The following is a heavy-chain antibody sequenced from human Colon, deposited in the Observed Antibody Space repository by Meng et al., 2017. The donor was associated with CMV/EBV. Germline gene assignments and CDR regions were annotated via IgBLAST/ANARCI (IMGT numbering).Heavy chain of an antibody. CDR3: ARDRGILCGHNICPGEHFYALDV. V-gene: IGHV3-30*03. Sequence: GGSLRLSCAASGFSFSTYAMHWVRQAPGRGLEWVAVISNSGSSTYYVDSVKGRFTISRDNSKNIIDLQMRGLRVEDTAVYFCARDRGILCGHNICPGEHFYALDVWGQGTTVTVSS. D-gene: IGHD1-14*01. CDR1: GFSFSTYA. CDR2: ISNSGSST. J-gene: IGHJ6*02.